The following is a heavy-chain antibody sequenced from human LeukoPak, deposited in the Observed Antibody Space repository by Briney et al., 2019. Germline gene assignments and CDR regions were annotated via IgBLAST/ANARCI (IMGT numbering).Heavy chain of an antibody. V-gene: IGHV3-11*04. CDR2: ISGGGSTI. D-gene: IGHD3-10*01. CDR3: ASQERASLWFGEDY. CDR1: GFTFSDYY. Sequence: GGSLRLSCAASGFTFSDYYMSWIRQAPGKGLEWVSYISGGGSTIYYADSVKGRFTISRDNAKDSLYLQMNSLRAEDTAVYYCASQERASLWFGEDYWGQGTLVTVSS. J-gene: IGHJ4*02.